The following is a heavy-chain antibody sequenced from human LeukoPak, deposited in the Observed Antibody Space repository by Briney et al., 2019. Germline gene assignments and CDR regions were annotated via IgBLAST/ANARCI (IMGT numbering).Heavy chain of an antibody. J-gene: IGHJ5*02. CDR3: ARDYCSSTSCYWFDP. CDR2: ISPSGGST. Sequence: ASVKVSCKAFGYTFTSNYMHWVRQAPGQGPEWMGVISPSGGSTTYAQKFQGRVTLTRDMSTSTDYLELSSLRSEDTAVYYCARDYCSSTSCYWFDPWGQGTLVTVSS. CDR1: GYTFTSNY. V-gene: IGHV1-46*01. D-gene: IGHD2-2*01.